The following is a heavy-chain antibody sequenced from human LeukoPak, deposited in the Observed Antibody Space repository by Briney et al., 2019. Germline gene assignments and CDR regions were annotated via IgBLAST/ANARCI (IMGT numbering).Heavy chain of an antibody. Sequence: ASVKVSCKASGYTFTGYYMHWVRQAPGQGLEWMGRINPNSGGTNYAQKFQGRVTMTRDTSISTAYMELSRLRSDDTAVYYYARDVVRALGTTIEYYYYGMDVWGQGTTVTVSS. J-gene: IGHJ6*02. D-gene: IGHD3-10*01. CDR1: GYTFTGYY. CDR3: ARDVVRALGTTIEYYYYGMDV. V-gene: IGHV1-2*06. CDR2: INPNSGGT.